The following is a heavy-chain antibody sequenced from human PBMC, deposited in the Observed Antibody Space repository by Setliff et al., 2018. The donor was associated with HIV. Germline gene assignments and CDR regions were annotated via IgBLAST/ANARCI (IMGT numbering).Heavy chain of an antibody. CDR3: VRASLPGNHVFFDY. J-gene: IGHJ4*02. Sequence: SETLSLTCSVSGDSVSSTDCLWGWVRQPPGMGLQWIVTLYNSEITNYNPSFKNRVTMLVDKSRNHFSLILNSVTAADTAIYYCVRASLPGNHVFFDYWGQGRLVTVSS. V-gene: IGHV4-39*07. CDR1: GDSVSSTDCL. CDR2: LYNSEIT.